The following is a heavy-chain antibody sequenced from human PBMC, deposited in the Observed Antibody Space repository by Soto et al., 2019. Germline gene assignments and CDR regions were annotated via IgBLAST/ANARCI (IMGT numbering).Heavy chain of an antibody. Sequence: PWRSLRLSCSASVFTFSYSALHWVRQGPGKGLEWVTLISYDGTNKYYTDSVKGRFTISRDVFKNTMYLQMDSLRGEDTAIYYCAREATPGTGGYLDYWGQGTLVTVSS. J-gene: IGHJ4*02. CDR2: ISYDGTNK. CDR1: VFTFSYSA. V-gene: IGHV3-30-3*01. D-gene: IGHD6-13*01. CDR3: AREATPGTGGYLDY.